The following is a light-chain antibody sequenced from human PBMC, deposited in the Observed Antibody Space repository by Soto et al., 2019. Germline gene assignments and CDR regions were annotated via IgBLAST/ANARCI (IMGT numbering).Light chain of an antibody. CDR2: DAS. CDR1: QTISSW. J-gene: IGKJ1*01. CDR3: QQYSNYSPWT. Sequence: IQMTQSPSTLSASVGDRVTITCRASQTISSWLAWYQQKPGKAPKLLIYDASSLESGVPSRFSGSGSGTEFILTISSLQPDDFATYYCQQYSNYSPWTFGQGTKVEIK. V-gene: IGKV1-5*01.